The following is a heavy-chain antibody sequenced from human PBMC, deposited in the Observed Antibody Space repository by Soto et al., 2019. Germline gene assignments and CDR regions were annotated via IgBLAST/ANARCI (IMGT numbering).Heavy chain of an antibody. CDR3: AKATATGGGAFDI. Sequence: RLSCAASGFTCSSYDMSWVRQAPGKGLEWVSTILVGGSTHYPDSVKGQFTISRDNSKNTVFLQMNSLTPGDTAVYYCAKATATGGGAFDICGQGTVVTVSS. V-gene: IGHV3-23*01. CDR1: GFTCSSYD. D-gene: IGHD2-8*02. J-gene: IGHJ3*02. CDR2: ILVGGST.